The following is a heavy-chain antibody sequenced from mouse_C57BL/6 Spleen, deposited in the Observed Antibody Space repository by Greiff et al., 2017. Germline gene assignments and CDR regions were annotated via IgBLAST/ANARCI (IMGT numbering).Heavy chain of an antibody. J-gene: IGHJ4*01. V-gene: IGHV1-50*01. CDR1: GYTFTSYW. CDR3: ARGGGSPYAMDY. CDR2: IDPSDSYT. Sequence: QLQQPGAELVKPGASVKLSCKASGYTFTSYWMQWVKQRPGQGLEWIGEIDPSDSYTNYNQKFKGKATLTVDTSSSTAYMQLSSLTSEDSAVYYCARGGGSPYAMDYWGQGTSVTVSS.